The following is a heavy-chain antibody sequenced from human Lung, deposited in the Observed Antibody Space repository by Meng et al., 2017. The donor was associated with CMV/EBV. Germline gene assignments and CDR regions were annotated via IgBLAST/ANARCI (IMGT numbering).Heavy chain of an antibody. J-gene: IGHJ6*04. V-gene: IGHV4-39*07. CDR3: ARATGYCSSTSCYTTFYYYYVIDF. Sequence: SETLSLXCTVSGGSISSSSYYWGWIRQPPGKGLEWIGSIYYSGSTYYNPSLKSRVTISVDTSKNQFSLKLSSVTAADTAVYYCARATGYCSSTSCYTTFYYYYVIDFWGEGXTVTVSS. D-gene: IGHD2-2*02. CDR1: GGSISSSSYY. CDR2: IYYSGST.